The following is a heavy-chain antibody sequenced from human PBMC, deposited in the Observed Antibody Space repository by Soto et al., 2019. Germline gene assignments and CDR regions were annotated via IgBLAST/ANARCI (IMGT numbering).Heavy chain of an antibody. J-gene: IGHJ4*02. CDR2: INHTGST. CDR1: GGSFSGYS. D-gene: IGHD5-18*01. V-gene: IGHV4-34*01. CDR3: ARHRYSYGVYYFDY. Sequence: PSETLSLTCAVYGGSFSGYSWTWIRQPPGTGLEWIGEINHTGSTNYNPSLKSRVTISVDTSKNQFSLKLTSVTAADTAVYYCARHRYSYGVYYFDYWGQGTLVTVSS.